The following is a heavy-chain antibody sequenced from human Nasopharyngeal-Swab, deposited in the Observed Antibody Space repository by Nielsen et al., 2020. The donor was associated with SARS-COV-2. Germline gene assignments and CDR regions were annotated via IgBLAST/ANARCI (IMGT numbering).Heavy chain of an antibody. D-gene: IGHD6-6*01. J-gene: IGHJ4*02. CDR3: ARGSSSFDY. CDR2: ISSSGSTI. Sequence: IRQPTGKGLEWVSYISSSGSTIYYADSVKGRFTISRDNAKNSLYLQMNSLRAEDTAVYYCARGSSSFDYWGQGTLVTVSS. V-gene: IGHV3-11*04.